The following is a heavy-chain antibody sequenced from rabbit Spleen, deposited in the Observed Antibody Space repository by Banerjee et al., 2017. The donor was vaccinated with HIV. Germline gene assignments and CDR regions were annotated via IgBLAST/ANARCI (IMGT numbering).Heavy chain of an antibody. CDR2: INAVTGKA. D-gene: IGHD8-1*01. Sequence: QEQLVESGGGLVKPEGSLKLSCTASGFSFSNKAVMCWVRQAPGKGLEWIACINAVTGKAVYASWVNGRFSISRENAQNTVFLQMTSLTAADTATYFCARDGAGGSYFALWGQGTLVTVS. CDR1: GFSFSNKAV. V-gene: IGHV1S45*01. J-gene: IGHJ4*01. CDR3: ARDGAGGSYFAL.